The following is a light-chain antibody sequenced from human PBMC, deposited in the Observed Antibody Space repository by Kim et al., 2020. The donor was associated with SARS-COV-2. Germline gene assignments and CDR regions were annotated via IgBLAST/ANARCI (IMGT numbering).Light chain of an antibody. CDR1: QCVSNY. J-gene: IGKJ5*01. V-gene: IGKV3-11*01. CDR2: EAS. CDR3: QQRGS. Sequence: FSLPPVDSPPLSCRASQCVSNYLACYHQKPGQAPRLLFYEASKRAAGIPARFSGSGSGTDFTLTISRLEPGDSAVYFCQQRGSFGQGTRLEIK.